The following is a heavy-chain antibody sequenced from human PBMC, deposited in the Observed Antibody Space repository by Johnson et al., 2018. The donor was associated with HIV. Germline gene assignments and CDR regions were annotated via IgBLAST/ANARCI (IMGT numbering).Heavy chain of an antibody. V-gene: IGHV3-7*05. J-gene: IGHJ3*01. Sequence: EQLVESGGGVVRPGGSLRLSCAASGFTFDDYGMSWVRQAPGKGLEWVANIKQDGSEKYYVDSVKGRFTISRDNAKNSLYLQMNSLRAEDTAFYYCARVYVVSHSDFWSGYYDPFDFWGQGTMVTVSS. CDR2: IKQDGSEK. CDR3: ARVYVVSHSDFWSGYYDPFDF. CDR1: GFTFDDYG. D-gene: IGHD3-3*01.